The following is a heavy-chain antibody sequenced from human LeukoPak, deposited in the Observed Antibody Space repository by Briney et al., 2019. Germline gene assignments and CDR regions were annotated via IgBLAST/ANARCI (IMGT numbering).Heavy chain of an antibody. CDR3: ARVALDPYYYDSSGYYYFDY. CDR1: GYTFTGYY. Sequence: ASVKVSCKASGYTFTGYYMHWVRQAPGQGLEWMGWINPNSGGTNYAQKFQGRVTMTRDTSISTAYMELSGLRSDDTAVYYCARVALDPYYYDSSGYYYFDYWGQGTLVTVSS. D-gene: IGHD3-22*01. CDR2: INPNSGGT. J-gene: IGHJ4*02. V-gene: IGHV1-2*02.